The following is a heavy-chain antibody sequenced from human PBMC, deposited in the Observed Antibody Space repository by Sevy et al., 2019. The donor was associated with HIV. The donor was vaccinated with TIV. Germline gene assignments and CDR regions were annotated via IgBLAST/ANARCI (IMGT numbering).Heavy chain of an antibody. J-gene: IGHJ4*02. CDR2: ISTDINKQ. CDR3: AKDGGVGYTDFDG. Sequence: GGSLRLSCAASGFNFGDYAMHWVRQAPGKGLEWVAVISTDINKQYSAAPMGGRFTLSRDNSRTTLYLQMNSLRPEDTAIYYCAKDGGVGYTDFDGWGQGTLVTVSS. D-gene: IGHD5-12*01. V-gene: IGHV3-30*04. CDR1: GFNFGDYA.